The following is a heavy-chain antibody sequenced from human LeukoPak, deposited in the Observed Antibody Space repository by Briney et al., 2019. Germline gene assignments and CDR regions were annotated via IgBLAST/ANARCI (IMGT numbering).Heavy chain of an antibody. Sequence: ASVKVSCKASGYTFTGYYMHWMRQAPGQGLEWMGWINPNSGGTNYAQKFQGRVTMTRDTSISTAYMELSRLRSDDTAVYYCATKGGGYCSSSSCYIYDYWGQGTLVTVSS. D-gene: IGHD2-2*02. CDR3: ATKGGGYCSSSSCYIYDY. J-gene: IGHJ4*02. CDR1: GYTFTGYY. CDR2: INPNSGGT. V-gene: IGHV1-2*02.